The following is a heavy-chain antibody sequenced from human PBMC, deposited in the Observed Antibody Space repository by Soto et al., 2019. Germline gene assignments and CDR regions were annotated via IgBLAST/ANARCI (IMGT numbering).Heavy chain of an antibody. V-gene: IGHV3-30-3*01. D-gene: IGHD3-10*01. Sequence: QVQLVESGGGVVQPGRSLRLSCAASGFTFSSYAMHWVRQAPGKGLEWVAVISYDGSNKYYADSVKGRFTISRDNSKNTPYLQMNRLRAEDTAMYYCARVRGGVVDYYYYGFDVWGQGTTVTVSS. CDR2: ISYDGSNK. J-gene: IGHJ6*02. CDR1: GFTFSSYA. CDR3: ARVRGGVVDYYYYGFDV.